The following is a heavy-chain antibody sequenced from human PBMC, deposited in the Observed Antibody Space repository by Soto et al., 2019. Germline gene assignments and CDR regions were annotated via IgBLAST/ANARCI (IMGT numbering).Heavy chain of an antibody. D-gene: IGHD1-26*01. V-gene: IGHV3-30*18. CDR3: AKNGFVGGGFDP. CDR1: GFTFSSYG. CDR2: ISYDGSNK. J-gene: IGHJ5*02. Sequence: GGSLRLSCAASGFTFSSYGMHGVRQAPGKGLEWVAVISYDGSNKYYADSVKGRFTISRDNSKNTLYLQMNSLRAEDTAVYYCAKNGFVGGGFDPWGQGTLVTVSS.